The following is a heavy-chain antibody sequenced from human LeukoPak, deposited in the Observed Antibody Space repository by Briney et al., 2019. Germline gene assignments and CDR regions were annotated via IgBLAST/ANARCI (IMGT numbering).Heavy chain of an antibody. D-gene: IGHD1-26*01. V-gene: IGHV1-3*01. CDR1: GYTFTSYA. J-gene: IGHJ6*02. CDR3: ARGSIVGATTAPYYYGMDV. Sequence: ASVKVSCKASGYTFTSYAMHWVRQAPGQRLEWMGWINAGNGNTKYSQKFQGRVTITRDTSASTAYMELSSLRSEDTAVYYCARGSIVGATTAPYYYGMDVWGQGTTVTVSS. CDR2: INAGNGNT.